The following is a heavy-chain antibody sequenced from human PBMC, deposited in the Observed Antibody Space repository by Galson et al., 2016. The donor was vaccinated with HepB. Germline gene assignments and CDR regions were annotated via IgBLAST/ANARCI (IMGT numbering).Heavy chain of an antibody. V-gene: IGHV1-18*04. D-gene: IGHD1-26*01. J-gene: IGHJ4*02. Sequence: SVKVSCKASGYAFGNNGISWVRQAPGQGLEWMGWISGFNGNTKYAQRLQGRVTMTTDTSTSTAYMEMGSLTSDDTAMYYCARGSGDDYFDFWGQGTLVPVSS. CDR1: GYAFGNNG. CDR3: ARGSGDDYFDF. CDR2: ISGFNGNT.